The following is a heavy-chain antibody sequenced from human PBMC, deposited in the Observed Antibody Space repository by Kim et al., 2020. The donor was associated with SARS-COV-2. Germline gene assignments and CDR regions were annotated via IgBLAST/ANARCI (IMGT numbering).Heavy chain of an antibody. CDR1: GFTFSNAW. CDR2: IKSKTDGGTT. Sequence: GGSLRLSCAASGFTFSNAWMSWVRQAPGKGLEWVGRIKSKTDGGTTDYAAPVKGRFTISRDDSKNTLYLQMNSLKTEDTAVYYCTCEFFGLWELRLLWGQGTLVTVSS. J-gene: IGHJ4*02. V-gene: IGHV3-15*01. D-gene: IGHD1-26*01. CDR3: TCEFFGLWELRLL.